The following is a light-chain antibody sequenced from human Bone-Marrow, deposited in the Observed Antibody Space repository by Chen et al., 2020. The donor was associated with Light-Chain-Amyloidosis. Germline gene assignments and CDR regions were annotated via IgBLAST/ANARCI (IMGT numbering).Light chain of an antibody. CDR3: QQYGTSPLT. J-gene: IGKJ4*01. CDR2: GSS. Sequence: EIVLTQSPGTLSLSPGEGANLSCRASQTISSNYLTWYQQKFGQAPRLLIYGSSSRATGIPDRCTGSGSGPDFTLTINRLEPEDFAMYYCQQYGTSPLTFGGGTKVEIK. CDR1: QTISSNY. V-gene: IGKV3-20*01.